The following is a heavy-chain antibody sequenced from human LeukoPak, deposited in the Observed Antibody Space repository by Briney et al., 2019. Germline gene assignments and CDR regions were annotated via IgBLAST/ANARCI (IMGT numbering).Heavy chain of an antibody. CDR2: IYYSGSS. CDR1: GGSISGYH. V-gene: IGHV4-59*01. Sequence: SETLSLTCNVSGGSISGYHWSWIRQPPGKGLEWLGYIYYSGSSNYNPSLKSRVTMSADTSKNQFSLKLSSVTAADTAVYYCAKDEVYVGATYFDYWGQGTLVTVSS. CDR3: AKDEVYVGATYFDY. D-gene: IGHD1-26*01. J-gene: IGHJ4*02.